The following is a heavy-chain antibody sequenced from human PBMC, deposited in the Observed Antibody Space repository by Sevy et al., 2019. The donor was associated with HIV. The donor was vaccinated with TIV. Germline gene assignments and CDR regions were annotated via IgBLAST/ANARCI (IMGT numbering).Heavy chain of an antibody. Sequence: GGSLRLSCAASGFTFSTYNMNWVRQAPGKGLEWVSSIWSSSSYIYYADSVEGRFTISRDNAKNSLYLQMNSLKVEDTAVYYCARDRTYGSFIDYWGQGTLVTVSS. CDR2: IWSSSSYI. V-gene: IGHV3-21*01. CDR1: GFTFSTYN. D-gene: IGHD3-10*01. J-gene: IGHJ4*02. CDR3: ARDRTYGSFIDY.